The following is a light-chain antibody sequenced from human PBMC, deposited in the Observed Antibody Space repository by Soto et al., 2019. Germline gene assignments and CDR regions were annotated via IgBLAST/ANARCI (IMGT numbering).Light chain of an antibody. CDR2: NND. CDR3: AAWDDRLKGYV. CDR1: GSNFGSNT. V-gene: IGLV1-44*01. J-gene: IGLJ1*01. Sequence: QSVLTQPPSASGTPGHRVTISCSGSGSNFGSNTVNWYQHLPGTAPKLLIYNNDQRPSGVPERFSGSKSGTSASLAISGLQSDDEADYYCAAWDDRLKGYVFGTGTKVTVL.